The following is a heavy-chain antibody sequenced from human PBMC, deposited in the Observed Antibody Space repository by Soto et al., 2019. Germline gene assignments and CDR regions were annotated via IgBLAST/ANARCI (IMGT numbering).Heavy chain of an antibody. Sequence: PGESLKISCKGSGYSFTSYWIGWVRQMPGKGLEWMGIIYPGDSDTRYSPSFQGQVTISADKSISTAYLQWSSLKASDTAMYYCAKGLRYFDWPPYYYGMDVWGQGTTVTVSS. CDR1: GYSFTSYW. V-gene: IGHV5-51*01. CDR3: AKGLRYFDWPPYYYGMDV. D-gene: IGHD3-9*01. CDR2: IYPGDSDT. J-gene: IGHJ6*02.